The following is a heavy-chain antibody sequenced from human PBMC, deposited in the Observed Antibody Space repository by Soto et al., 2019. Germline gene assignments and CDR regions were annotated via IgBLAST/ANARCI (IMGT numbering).Heavy chain of an antibody. CDR1: GGTFSSYA. J-gene: IGHJ4*02. CDR2: IIPIFGTA. D-gene: IGHD5-12*01. Sequence: SVKVSCKASGGTFSSYAISWVRQAPGQGLEWMGGIIPIFGTANYAQKFQGRVTITADESTSTAYMELSSLRSEDTAAYYCATRRAGGYDDDIDYWGQGTLVTVS. V-gene: IGHV1-69*13. CDR3: ATRRAGGYDDDIDY.